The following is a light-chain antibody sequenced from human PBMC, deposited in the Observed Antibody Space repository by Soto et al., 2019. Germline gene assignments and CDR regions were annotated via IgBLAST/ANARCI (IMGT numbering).Light chain of an antibody. J-gene: IGLJ2*01. V-gene: IGLV2-14*01. Sequence: QSVRTQPASGAGSPGQSITISSTGNNSDVGGYHYSSWYPQHAGKAPKLMIYDVSSRPSGVSNRFSGSKSGNTASLTISGLQAEDEADYYCSSYTSRSTLVVFGGGTTVSVL. CDR3: SSYTSRSTLVV. CDR2: DVS. CDR1: NSDVGGYHY.